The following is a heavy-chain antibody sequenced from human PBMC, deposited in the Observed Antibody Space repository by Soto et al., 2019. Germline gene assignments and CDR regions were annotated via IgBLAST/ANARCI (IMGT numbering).Heavy chain of an antibody. Sequence: QVQLQESGPGLVKASQTLSLTCNVSGGSISSGGYYWTWIRQHPGKGLAWIGNIHHSGSTFYNPSLKSRVSISVDTSKTPFSLKLSSVTAADTAVYFCVRGVLSWGQGTLVTVSS. V-gene: IGHV4-31*03. D-gene: IGHD3-10*01. CDR2: IHHSGST. J-gene: IGHJ1*01. CDR1: GGSISSGGYY. CDR3: VRGVLS.